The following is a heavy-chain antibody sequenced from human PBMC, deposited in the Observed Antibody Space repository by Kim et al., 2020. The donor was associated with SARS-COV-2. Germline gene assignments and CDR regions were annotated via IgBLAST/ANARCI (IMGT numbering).Heavy chain of an antibody. CDR1: GGSISSGSYY. CDR3: ARGLWFGEFPSYYYYYGMDV. J-gene: IGHJ6*02. D-gene: IGHD3-10*01. Sequence: SETLSLTCTVSGGSISSGSYYWSWIRQPAGKGLEWIGRIYTSGSTNYNPSLKSRVTISVDTSKNQFSLKLSSVTAADTAVYYCARGLWFGEFPSYYYYYGMDVWGQGTTVTVSS. V-gene: IGHV4-61*02. CDR2: IYTSGST.